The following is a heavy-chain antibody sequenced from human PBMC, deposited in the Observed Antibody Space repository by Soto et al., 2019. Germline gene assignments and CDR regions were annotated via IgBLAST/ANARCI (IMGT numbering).Heavy chain of an antibody. Sequence: PGGSLRLSCVVSGFTFSDHYMDWVRQAPGKGLEWVGRTRNKPNSFTTEYAASVKGRFTISRDDSKKSLYLQMNSLKTEDTAVYYCVRAGACGGGTCSSDYFQYWGQGTLVTVSS. J-gene: IGHJ4*02. V-gene: IGHV3-72*01. CDR2: TRNKPNSFTT. CDR1: GFTFSDHY. D-gene: IGHD2-15*01. CDR3: VRAGACGGGTCSSDYFQY.